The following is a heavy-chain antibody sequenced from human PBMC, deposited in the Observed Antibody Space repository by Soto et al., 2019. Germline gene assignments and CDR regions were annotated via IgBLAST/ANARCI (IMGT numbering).Heavy chain of an antibody. D-gene: IGHD2-15*01. CDR2: ISGSGGST. J-gene: IGHJ5*02. V-gene: IGHV3-23*01. Sequence: GESLKISCAASGFTFSSYAMSWVRQAPGKGLEWVSAISGSGGSTYYADSVKGRFTISRDNSKNTLYLQMNSLRAEDTAVYYCAKDRVKGYCSGGSCYRLYHGPNWFDPWGQGTLVTVSS. CDR1: GFTFSSYA. CDR3: AKDRVKGYCSGGSCYRLYHGPNWFDP.